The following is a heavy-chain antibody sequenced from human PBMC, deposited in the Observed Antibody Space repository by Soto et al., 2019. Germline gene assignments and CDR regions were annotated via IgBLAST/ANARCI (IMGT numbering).Heavy chain of an antibody. D-gene: IGHD1-20*01. CDR1: GFTFSSSG. CDR3: AKDKFGISFYFDY. J-gene: IGHJ4*02. CDR2: ISFPGSDK. Sequence: QVQLVESGGGVVQPGTSLRLSCAASGFTFSSSGMHWVRQAPGKGLEWVSFISFPGSDKYYADSVKGRFTISRDNSKNTLYLQMNSLTTEDTAVYYCAKDKFGISFYFDYWGQGTLVTVSS. V-gene: IGHV3-30*18.